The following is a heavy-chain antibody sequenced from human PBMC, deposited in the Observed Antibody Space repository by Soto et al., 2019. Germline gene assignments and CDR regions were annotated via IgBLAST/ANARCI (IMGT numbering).Heavy chain of an antibody. CDR2: ISSDGSNK. V-gene: IGHV3-30-3*01. J-gene: IGHJ4*02. Sequence: QVQLVESGGGVVQPGRSLRLSCAASGFTFSSHALHWVRQAPGKGLEWVAVISSDGSNKYYADSVKGRFSISRDTSKNTLYLRMNSLRAEDRAVYYCARGTAGGAGAWYFDNWGQGTLVTVSS. CDR1: GFTFSSHA. CDR3: ARGTAGGAGAWYFDN. D-gene: IGHD3-10*01.